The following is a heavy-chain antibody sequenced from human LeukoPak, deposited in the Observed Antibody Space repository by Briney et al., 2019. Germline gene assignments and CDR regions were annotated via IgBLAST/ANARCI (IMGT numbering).Heavy chain of an antibody. J-gene: IGHJ4*02. CDR3: ARSHSGKDPFFDY. D-gene: IGHD2-21*01. Sequence: SETLSLTCTVSGGSISSSSYYWGWIRQPPGKGLEWIGSIYYSGSTYYNPSLKSRLTISVDTSKNQFSLKLRSVTAADTAVYYCARSHSGKDPFFDYWGQGTLVTVCS. V-gene: IGHV4-39*01. CDR2: IYYSGST. CDR1: GGSISSSSYY.